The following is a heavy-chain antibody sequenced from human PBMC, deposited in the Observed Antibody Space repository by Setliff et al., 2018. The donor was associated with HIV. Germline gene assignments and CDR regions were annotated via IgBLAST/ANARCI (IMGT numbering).Heavy chain of an antibody. CDR1: GGSITGGSYY. Sequence: SETLSLTCSVSGGSITGGSYYWSWIRQPAGKGLEWIGRIYTSGTTSYNPSLKSRVSISVDTSKNQFSLNLSSVTAADTAVYYCARCSYDSSGYYYYYFDYWGQGTLVTVSS. D-gene: IGHD3-22*01. CDR2: IYTSGTT. J-gene: IGHJ4*02. CDR3: ARCSYDSSGYYYYYFDY. V-gene: IGHV4-61*02.